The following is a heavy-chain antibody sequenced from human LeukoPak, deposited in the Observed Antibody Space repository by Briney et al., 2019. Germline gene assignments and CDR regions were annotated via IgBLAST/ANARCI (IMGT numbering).Heavy chain of an antibody. D-gene: IGHD4-17*01. CDR1: GFTFSAYG. J-gene: IGHJ4*02. Sequence: GGSLRLSCATSGFTFSAYGIHWVRQAPGKGLEWVAFTRYDGGNEYYADSVKGRFIISRDNGKKLVHLQLNSLRAEDTAVYFCARIPHPDYADAQWGQGTLVIVSS. CDR3: ARIPHPDYADAQ. CDR2: TRYDGGNE. V-gene: IGHV3-30*02.